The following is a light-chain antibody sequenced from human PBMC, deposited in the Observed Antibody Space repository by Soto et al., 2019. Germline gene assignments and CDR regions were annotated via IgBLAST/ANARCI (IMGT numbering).Light chain of an antibody. J-gene: IGKJ1*01. Sequence: EIVLTQSPGTLSLSPGERATLSCRASHTISSSYLAWYQQKPGQAPRLLMYGMSRRDTGIPDRFSGSRSGTAFTVTLTRLEPEDFAVYYCQQYVTSSPRTFGQGTKVEIK. CDR3: QQYVTSSPRT. V-gene: IGKV3-20*01. CDR2: GMS. CDR1: HTISSSY.